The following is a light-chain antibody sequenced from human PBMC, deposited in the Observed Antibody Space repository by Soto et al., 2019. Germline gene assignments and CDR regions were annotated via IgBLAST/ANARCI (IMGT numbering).Light chain of an antibody. Sequence: DMQMTQSPSTLSASVGDRVTITCRASQSISSWLAWFQQKPGKAPKALIYDASTLRSGVPSRFSGGGSGTEFTLTISSLQPDDFATYYCQQYNTYSTFGQGTRLEI. CDR3: QQYNTYST. J-gene: IGKJ5*01. CDR1: QSISSW. CDR2: DAS. V-gene: IGKV1-5*01.